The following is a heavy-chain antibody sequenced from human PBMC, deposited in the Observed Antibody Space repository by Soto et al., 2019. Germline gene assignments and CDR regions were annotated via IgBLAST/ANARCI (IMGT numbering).Heavy chain of an antibody. CDR2: INPNSGGT. V-gene: IGHV1-2*02. D-gene: IGHD6-13*01. Sequence: ASVKVSCKASGYTFTGYYMHWVRQAPGQGPEWMGWINPNSGGTNYAQKFQGRVTMTRDTSISTAYMELSRLRSDDTAVYYCASITFIAAAGNPPTYWGQGTLVTVSS. J-gene: IGHJ4*02. CDR1: GYTFTGYY. CDR3: ASITFIAAAGNPPTY.